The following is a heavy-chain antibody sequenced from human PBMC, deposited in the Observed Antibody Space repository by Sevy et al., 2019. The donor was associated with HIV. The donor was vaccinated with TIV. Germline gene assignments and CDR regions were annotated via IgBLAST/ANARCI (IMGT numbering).Heavy chain of an antibody. CDR1: DDSINSYY. CDR2: IYSNIGST. CDR3: ARGAVVIGTAATPVLDF. D-gene: IGHD3-3*01. V-gene: IGHV4-59*08. J-gene: IGHJ4*02. Sequence: SETLSLSCSVSDDSINSYYWSWIRQPPGKGLEWIGYIYSNIGSTSYYPSLTSRVTISVDTSKNQFSLKLTSVTAADTAVYYCARGAVVIGTAATPVLDFWGQGSLVTVSS.